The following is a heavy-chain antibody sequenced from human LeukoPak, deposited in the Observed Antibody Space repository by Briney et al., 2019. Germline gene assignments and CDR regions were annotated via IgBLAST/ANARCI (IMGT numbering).Heavy chain of an antibody. Sequence: SQTLSLTCAISGDSVSSNSAAWSWIRQSPSRGLEWLGRTYYRSKWYNDYAVSVKSRITINPDTSKNQFSLQLNSVTPEDTAVYYCAVITMVRGRTFDYWGQGTLVTVSS. D-gene: IGHD3-10*01. CDR3: AVITMVRGRTFDY. V-gene: IGHV6-1*01. CDR2: TYYRSKWYN. CDR1: GDSVSSNSAA. J-gene: IGHJ4*02.